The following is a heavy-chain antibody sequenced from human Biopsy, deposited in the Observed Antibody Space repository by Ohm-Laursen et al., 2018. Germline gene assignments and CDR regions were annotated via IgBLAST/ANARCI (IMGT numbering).Heavy chain of an antibody. CDR2: IYNTGST. Sequence: GTLSLTCTVSGGFISTYYWNWIRQPAGKALEWIGRIYNTGSTNYNPSLQSRVTMSVDTCKNQFSLKMSSVTAADTAVYYCARDLPYYENSGYGAFDMWGQGTMVTVSS. CDR1: GGFISTYY. V-gene: IGHV4-4*07. D-gene: IGHD3-22*01. J-gene: IGHJ3*02. CDR3: ARDLPYYENSGYGAFDM.